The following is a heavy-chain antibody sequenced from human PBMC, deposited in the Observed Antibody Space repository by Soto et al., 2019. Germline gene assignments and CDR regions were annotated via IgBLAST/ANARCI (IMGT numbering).Heavy chain of an antibody. J-gene: IGHJ4*02. CDR1: GFTFSTYS. Sequence: EVQLVESGGGLVPPGGSLRLSCAASGFTFSTYSMNWVRQAPGKGLEWVSFISSTGETTYYADSVKGRLTISRDNAKNSLFLQMNRRTAEDTAVYYCARDVRLPDYWGQGTLVSVSS. V-gene: IGHV3-48*01. CDR3: ARDVRLPDY. D-gene: IGHD3-10*02. CDR2: ISSTGETT.